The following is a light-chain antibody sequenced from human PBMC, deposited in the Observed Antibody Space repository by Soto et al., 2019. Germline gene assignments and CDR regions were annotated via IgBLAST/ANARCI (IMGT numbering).Light chain of an antibody. V-gene: IGKV3-11*01. Sequence: IGLTQSPATLSLSPGERATLSCRASQSVSSYLAWYQQKPGQAPRLLIYDASNRATGIPARFSGSGSGTDFTLTISSLEPEDFAVYYCQQRSNWPTFGQGSNVDI. J-gene: IGKJ1*01. CDR3: QQRSNWPT. CDR2: DAS. CDR1: QSVSSY.